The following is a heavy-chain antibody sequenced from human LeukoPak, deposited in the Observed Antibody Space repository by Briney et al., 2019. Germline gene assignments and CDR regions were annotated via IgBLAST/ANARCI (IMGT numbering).Heavy chain of an antibody. CDR3: ASVGSGSFDS. Sequence: SATLSLTFTVSGGYINTYYWSWIRQPPGKGLEWIGYSYNSGSTYCNPSLKTRVTISVDTSKNQFSLKLTSVTAADTAVYYCASVGSGSFDSWGQGTLVTVSS. D-gene: IGHD6-19*01. CDR2: SYNSGST. CDR1: GGYINTYY. J-gene: IGHJ4*02. V-gene: IGHV4-59*01.